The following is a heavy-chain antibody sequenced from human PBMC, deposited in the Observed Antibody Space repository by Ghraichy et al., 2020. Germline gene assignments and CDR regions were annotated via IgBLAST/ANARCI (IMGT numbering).Heavy chain of an antibody. Sequence: SVKVSCKASGVTISNYAIAWVRQAPGQGVEWLGRIVPVSASTRYAQKFQDRVTITADTSTATVYMDVSSLRSEDKAVYYCVPNSSGPYPNWFDPLGQGTLVTVSS. CDR3: VPNSSGPYPNWFDP. D-gene: IGHD1-26*01. J-gene: IGHJ5*02. CDR1: GVTISNYA. CDR2: IVPVSAST. V-gene: IGHV1-69*06.